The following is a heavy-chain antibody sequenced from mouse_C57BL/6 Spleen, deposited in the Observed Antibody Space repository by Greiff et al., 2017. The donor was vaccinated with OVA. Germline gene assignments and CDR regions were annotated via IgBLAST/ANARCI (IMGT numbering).Heavy chain of an antibody. V-gene: IGHV5-16*01. D-gene: IGHD1-1*01. CDR3: ARGRSYDYAMDY. J-gene: IGHJ4*01. Sequence: VQLKESEGGLVQPGSSMKLSCTASGFTFSDYYMAWVRQVPEKGLEWVANINYDGSSTYYLDSLKSRFIISRDNAKNILYLQMSSLKSEDTATYYCARGRSYDYAMDYWGQGTSVTVSS. CDR2: INYDGSST. CDR1: GFTFSDYY.